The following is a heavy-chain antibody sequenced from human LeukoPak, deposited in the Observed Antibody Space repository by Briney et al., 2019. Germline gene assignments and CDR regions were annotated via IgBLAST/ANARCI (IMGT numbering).Heavy chain of an antibody. CDR2: IKQDGSEK. CDR1: GFTFSSYW. CDR3: VRDHHRRLYDSQARDTFDI. D-gene: IGHD5/OR15-5a*01. J-gene: IGHJ3*02. Sequence: GGSLRLSCAASGFTFSSYWMSWVRQAPGKGLEWVANIKQDGSEKYYVDSVKGRFTISRDNAKNSLYLQKNSLRAEDTAVYYCVRDHHRRLYDSQARDTFDIWGRGTMVTVSS. V-gene: IGHV3-7*01.